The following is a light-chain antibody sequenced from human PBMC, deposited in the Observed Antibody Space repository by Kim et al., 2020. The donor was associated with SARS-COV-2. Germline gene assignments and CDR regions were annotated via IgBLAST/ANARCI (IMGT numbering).Light chain of an antibody. V-gene: IGKV3-20*01. CDR2: GAS. J-gene: IGKJ5*01. CDR1: QSVSSSY. Sequence: SPGERATLSCRASQSVSSSYLAWYQQKPGQAPRLLIYGASSRATGIPDRFSGSGSGTDFTLTISRLEPEDFAVYYCQQYGSSPLTFGQGIRLEIK. CDR3: QQYGSSPLT.